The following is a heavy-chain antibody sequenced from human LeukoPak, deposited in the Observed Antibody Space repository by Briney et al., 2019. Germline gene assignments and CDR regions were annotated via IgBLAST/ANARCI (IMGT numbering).Heavy chain of an antibody. CDR1: GFSFSSYA. CDR3: VKADCGSISCYAAT. CDR2: ISWNSDRT. J-gene: IGHJ5*02. V-gene: IGHV3-9*01. D-gene: IGHD2-2*01. Sequence: GGSLRLSCAASGFSFSSYAMSWVRQAPGKGLEWVSGISWNSDRTAYADSVKGRFTISRDNAKNSLYLQVNSLRIEDTAFYYCVKADCGSISCYAATWGQGTLVTVSS.